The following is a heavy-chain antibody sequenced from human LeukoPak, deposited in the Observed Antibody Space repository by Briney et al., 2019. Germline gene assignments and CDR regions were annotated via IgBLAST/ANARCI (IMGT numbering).Heavy chain of an antibody. CDR2: IIPIFGTA. CDR3: ARDLGTRYCSGGSCYYYYMDV. CDR1: GGTFSSYA. J-gene: IGHJ6*03. V-gene: IGHV1-69*01. Sequence: SVKVSCKASGGTFSSYAISWVRQAPGQGLEWMGVIIPIFGTANYAQKFQGRVTITAYESTSTAYMELSSLRSEDTAVYYCARDLGTRYCSGGSCYYYYMDVWGKGTTVTVSS. D-gene: IGHD2-15*01.